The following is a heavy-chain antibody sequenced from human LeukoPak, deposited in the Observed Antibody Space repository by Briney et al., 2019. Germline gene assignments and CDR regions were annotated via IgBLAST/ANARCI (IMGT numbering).Heavy chain of an antibody. D-gene: IGHD6-19*01. CDR3: AKTATGYSSGHYPGWPVDY. J-gene: IGHJ4*02. CDR2: IFGNGGSA. Sequence: PGGSLRLSCAASGFTFNSYAMYWVRQAPGKGLEWVSGIFGNGGSAHYADSVKGRFAISRDNSKNRVYLQMNSLRAEDTAVYYCAKTATGYSSGHYPGWPVDYWGQGTLVTVSS. CDR1: GFTFNSYA. V-gene: IGHV3-23*01.